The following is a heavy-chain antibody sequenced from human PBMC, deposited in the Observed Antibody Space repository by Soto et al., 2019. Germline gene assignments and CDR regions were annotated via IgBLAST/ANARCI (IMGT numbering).Heavy chain of an antibody. J-gene: IGHJ4*02. D-gene: IGHD6-13*01. V-gene: IGHV4-34*01. CDR1: GGSFSGYY. CDR2: INHSGST. CDR3: ATERYSSSDLDY. Sequence: SETLSLTCAVYGGSFSGYYWSWIRQPPGKGLEWIGEINHSGSTNYNPSLKSRVTISVDTSKNQFSLKLSSVTAADTAVYYCATERYSSSDLDYWGQGTLVTVSS.